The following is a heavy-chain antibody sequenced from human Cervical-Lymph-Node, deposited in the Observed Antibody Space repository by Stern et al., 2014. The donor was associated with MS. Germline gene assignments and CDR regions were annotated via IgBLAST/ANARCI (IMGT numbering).Heavy chain of an antibody. CDR2: ISTNSGDP. V-gene: IGHV7-4-1*02. J-gene: IGHJ5*02. D-gene: IGHD6-19*01. Sequence: DQLVESGSELKKPGASVKVSCKASGYTFNNYAMNWVRQAPGQGLEWMGWISTNSGDPDYARGFTGRFVFSMDTSVSTAYLQITSLKAEDTAVYYCARPNDSSGLFDQWGQGTLVTVSS. CDR1: GYTFNNYA. CDR3: ARPNDSSGLFDQ.